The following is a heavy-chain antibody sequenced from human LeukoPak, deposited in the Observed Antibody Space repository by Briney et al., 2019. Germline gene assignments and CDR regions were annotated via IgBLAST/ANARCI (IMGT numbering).Heavy chain of an antibody. J-gene: IGHJ5*02. D-gene: IGHD5/OR15-5a*01. V-gene: IGHV3-33*06. CDR3: AKDVSGPCGSLFDP. Sequence: GGSLRLSCAASGFTFRNYGMHWVRQAPGKGLEWIADIWNDGSKTHYVDSVKGRFTISRDNSKSTLYLQMDNLGAEDTAVYHCAKDVSGPCGSLFDPWGQGTLVIVSS. CDR2: IWNDGSKT. CDR1: GFTFRNYG.